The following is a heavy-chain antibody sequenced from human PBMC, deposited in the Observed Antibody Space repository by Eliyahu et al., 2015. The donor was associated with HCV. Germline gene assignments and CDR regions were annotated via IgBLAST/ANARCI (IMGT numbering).Heavy chain of an antibody. D-gene: IGHD2-15*01. Sequence: EVQLVESGGGLVRPGGSLRVSCAGSGFTFTNAWISWXRHAPGQGLEWIGRIKSRGDGETADVAAIVKGRFTLFRDDSKSRVFLQMNSLRTDDTAQYYCTTGHCAGGTCSSVPMDVWGQGTTVRVAS. J-gene: IGHJ6*02. V-gene: IGHV3-15*01. CDR3: TTGHCAGGTCSSVPMDV. CDR2: IKSRGDGETA. CDR1: GFTFTNAW.